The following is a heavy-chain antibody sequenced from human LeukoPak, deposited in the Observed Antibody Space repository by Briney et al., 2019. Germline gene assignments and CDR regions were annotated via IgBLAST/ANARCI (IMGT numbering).Heavy chain of an antibody. V-gene: IGHV1-69*01. CDR1: GGTFSSYA. J-gene: IGHJ4*02. CDR2: IIPIFGTA. Sequence: SVKVSCKASGGTFSSYAISWARQAPGQGLEWMGGIIPIFGTANYAQKFQGRVTITADESTSTAYMELSSLRSEDTAVYYCARVFGEMYYYDSDNSGYFDYWGQGTLVTVSS. CDR3: ARVFGEMYYYDSDNSGYFDY. D-gene: IGHD3-22*01.